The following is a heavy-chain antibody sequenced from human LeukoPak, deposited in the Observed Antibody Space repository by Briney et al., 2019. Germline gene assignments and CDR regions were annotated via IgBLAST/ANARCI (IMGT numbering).Heavy chain of an antibody. CDR3: ARWPRERNRITVTNYYYYMDV. CDR1: GVSFSGYY. Sequence: SETLSLTCTAYGVSFSGYYWSWIRQPPGKGLEWIGEINHNGNTNYNPSLKSRVTISVDTSKNQFSLKVSSVTAADSAVYYCARWPRERNRITVTNYYYYMDVWGRGTTVTVSS. J-gene: IGHJ6*03. CDR2: INHNGNT. D-gene: IGHD4-11*01. V-gene: IGHV4-34*01.